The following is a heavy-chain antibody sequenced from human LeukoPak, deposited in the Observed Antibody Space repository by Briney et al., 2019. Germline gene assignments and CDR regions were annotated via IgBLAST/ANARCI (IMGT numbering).Heavy chain of an antibody. V-gene: IGHV3-21*01. CDR1: GLTSGSYS. J-gene: IGHJ4*02. CDR2: ISSSRSYT. D-gene: IGHD3/OR15-3a*01. Sequence: RGSLTLSSAPSGLTSGSYSMNCVRQAPGDGLEWVSSISSSRSYTYYADSVKGPFTISTDNAKNSLYIQVDSERAADTAIYLCGRDLDWGFPYWGQGTLVTVSS. CDR3: GRDLDWGFPY.